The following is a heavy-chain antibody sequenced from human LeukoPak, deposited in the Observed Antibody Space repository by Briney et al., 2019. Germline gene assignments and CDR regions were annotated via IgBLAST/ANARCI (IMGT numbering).Heavy chain of an antibody. Sequence: GGTLRLSCTASGFNLASYMLNWVRQALGKGLEWVSSISSTGSYIYYADSVKGRFTISRDNPGNVFYLQMDSLRAEDTAVYYCTRVAQSGPTGWFDPWGRGTLVTVSS. CDR1: GFNLASYM. CDR2: ISSTGSYI. J-gene: IGHJ5*02. V-gene: IGHV3-21*01. D-gene: IGHD1-1*01. CDR3: TRVAQSGPTGWFDP.